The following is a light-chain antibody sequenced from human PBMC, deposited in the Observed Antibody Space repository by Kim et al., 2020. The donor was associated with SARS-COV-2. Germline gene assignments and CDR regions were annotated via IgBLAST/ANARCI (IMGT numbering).Light chain of an antibody. CDR2: GAS. J-gene: IGKJ4*01. V-gene: IGKV3-20*01. CDR3: QQYGNSALT. Sequence: LSPGERATLSCRASQSVSSNSLAWYQQKPGQAPRLLIYGASNRATGIPDRFSGSGSGTDFTLTISRLEPEDFAVYFCQQYGNSALTFGGGTKVEI. CDR1: QSVSSNS.